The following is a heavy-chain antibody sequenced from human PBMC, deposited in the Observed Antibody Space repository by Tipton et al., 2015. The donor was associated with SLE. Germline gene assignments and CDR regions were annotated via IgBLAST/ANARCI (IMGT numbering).Heavy chain of an antibody. CDR3: ARGGDRDHGDYVEHSHDY. D-gene: IGHD4-17*01. CDR1: GFNFRGYG. CDR2: IWYDGSNK. J-gene: IGHJ4*02. Sequence: SLRLSCAASGFNFRGYGMHWIRQAPGKGLEWVAVIWYDGSNKYYADSVKGRFSISRDNSKNMMYLQMNSLRAEDTAVYHCARGGDRDHGDYVEHSHDYWGQGTLVTVSS. V-gene: IGHV3-33*08.